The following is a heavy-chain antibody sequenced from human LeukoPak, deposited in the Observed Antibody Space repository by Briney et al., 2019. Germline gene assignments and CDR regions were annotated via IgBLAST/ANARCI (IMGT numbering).Heavy chain of an antibody. V-gene: IGHV3-7*01. D-gene: IGHD3-22*01. CDR2: IKQDGSEK. Sequence: GGSPRLSCAASGFTFSSYWMSWVRQAPGKGLEWAANIKQDGSEKYYVDSVKGRFTISRDNAKNSLYLQMNSLRAEDTAVYYCARGGGYYDSSGYHSHNCFDPCGQGTLVTVSS. CDR1: GFTFSSYW. J-gene: IGHJ5*02. CDR3: ARGGGYYDSSGYHSHNCFDP.